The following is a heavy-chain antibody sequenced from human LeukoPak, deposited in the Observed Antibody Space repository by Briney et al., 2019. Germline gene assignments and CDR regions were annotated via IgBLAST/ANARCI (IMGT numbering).Heavy chain of an antibody. Sequence: GRSLGLSCTASGYTFDDHATSRVRQASGKGREWVGFIRSNTAYGGTTEYATTVQGRFTISSDDYKSIAYLQMNRLKTEDTAVYYCTRYSGYSDYWGQGTLVTVSS. CDR1: GYTFDDHA. J-gene: IGHJ4*02. CDR2: IRSNTAYGGTT. D-gene: IGHD5-12*01. V-gene: IGHV3-49*04. CDR3: TRYSGYSDY.